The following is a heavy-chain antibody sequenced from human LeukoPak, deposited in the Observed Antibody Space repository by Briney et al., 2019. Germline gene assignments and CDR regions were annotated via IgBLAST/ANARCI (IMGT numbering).Heavy chain of an antibody. CDR1: GGSISSYY. CDR3: ARLSSVLLWFGERHYYMDV. V-gene: IGHV4-4*07. J-gene: IGHJ6*03. CDR2: IYTSGST. Sequence: PSETLSLTCTVSGGSISSYYWSWIRQPAGKGLEWIGRIYTSGSTNYNPSLKSRVTMSVDTSKNQFSLKLSSVTAADTAVYYCARLSSVLLWFGERHYYMDVWGKGTTVTISS. D-gene: IGHD3-10*01.